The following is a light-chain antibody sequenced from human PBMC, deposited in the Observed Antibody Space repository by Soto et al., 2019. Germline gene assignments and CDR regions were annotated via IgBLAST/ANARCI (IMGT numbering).Light chain of an antibody. J-gene: IGLJ1*01. CDR3: SSFTTSTSYV. Sequence: QSALTQPASVSGSPGQSITISCTGTSSDVGAYDYVSLYQQHPGEVPKLMIFDVSDRPSGVSNRFSGSKSGNTASLTISGLQAEDEADYYCSSFTTSTSYVFGTGTKLTVL. CDR2: DVS. V-gene: IGLV2-14*03. CDR1: SSDVGAYDY.